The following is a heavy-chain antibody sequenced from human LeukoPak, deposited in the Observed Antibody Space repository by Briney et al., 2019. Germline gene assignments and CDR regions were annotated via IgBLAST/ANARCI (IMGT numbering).Heavy chain of an antibody. V-gene: IGHV4-39*01. CDR2: IYYSGST. D-gene: IGHD3-10*01. CDR1: GGSISSSSYY. CDR3: ARHYYGSGSYTTHNWFDP. J-gene: IGHJ5*02. Sequence: SETLSLTCTVSGGSISSSSYYWGWIRQPPGKGLEWIGSIYYSGSTYYNPSLKSRVTISVDTSKNQFSLRLSSVTAADTAVYYCARHYYGSGSYTTHNWFDPWGQGTLVTVSS.